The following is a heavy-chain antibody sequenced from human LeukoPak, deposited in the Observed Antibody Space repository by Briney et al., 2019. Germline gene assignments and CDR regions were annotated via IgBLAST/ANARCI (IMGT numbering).Heavy chain of an antibody. J-gene: IGHJ4*02. CDR1: GLTFSSYS. CDR2: ISYDGSNK. V-gene: IGHV3-30*04. CDR3: ARGQQIFGY. D-gene: IGHD6-13*01. Sequence: GGSLRLSCAASGLTFSSYSMHWVRQAPGKGLEWVAIISYDGSNKYYADSVKGRFTISRDNSKNTLYMQMNSLRAEDTAVYYCARGQQIFGYWGQGTLVTVSS.